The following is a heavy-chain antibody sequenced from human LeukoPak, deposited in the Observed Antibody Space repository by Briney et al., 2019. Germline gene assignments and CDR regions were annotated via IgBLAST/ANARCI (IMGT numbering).Heavy chain of an antibody. CDR1: GFTFSSYG. CDR3: AKGPGVVIATPFRWFDP. V-gene: IGHV3-30*02. J-gene: IGHJ5*02. D-gene: IGHD2-21*01. Sequence: GGSLRLSCAASGFTFSSYGMHWVRQAPGKGLEWVAVIRYDGSNKYYADSVKGRFTISRDNSKNTLYLQMNSLRAEDTAVYYCAKGPGVVIATPFRWFDPWGQGTLVTVSS. CDR2: IRYDGSNK.